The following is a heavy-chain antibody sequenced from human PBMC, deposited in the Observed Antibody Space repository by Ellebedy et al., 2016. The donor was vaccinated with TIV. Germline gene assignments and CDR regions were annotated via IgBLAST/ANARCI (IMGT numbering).Heavy chain of an antibody. CDR3: ATDGRGYYSPNFDY. Sequence: MPSETLSLTCAVYGGSFSDYYWTWIRQTPGKGLEWIGEINHSGNTNYNPSLKRRGTISVHTSKNQFSLKLSSVTAADTAVYYCATDGRGYYSPNFDYWGQGTLVTVSS. D-gene: IGHD3-22*01. V-gene: IGHV4-34*01. CDR2: INHSGNT. J-gene: IGHJ4*02. CDR1: GGSFSDYY.